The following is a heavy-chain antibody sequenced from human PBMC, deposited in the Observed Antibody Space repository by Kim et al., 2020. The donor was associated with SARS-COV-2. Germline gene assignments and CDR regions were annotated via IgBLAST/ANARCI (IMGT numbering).Heavy chain of an antibody. Sequence: SVKVSCKASGGTFSSYAISWVRQAPGQGLEWMGRIIPILGIANYAQKFQGRVTITADKSTSTAYMELSSLRSEDTAVYYCARDREGGTIFSRSYWFDPWGQGTLVTVSS. CDR3: ARDREGGTIFSRSYWFDP. V-gene: IGHV1-69*04. CDR1: GGTFSSYA. CDR2: IIPILGIA. D-gene: IGHD3-9*01. J-gene: IGHJ5*02.